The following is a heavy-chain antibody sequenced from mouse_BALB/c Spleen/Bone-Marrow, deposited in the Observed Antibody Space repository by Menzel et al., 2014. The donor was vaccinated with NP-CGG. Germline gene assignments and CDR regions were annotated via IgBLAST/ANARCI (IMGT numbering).Heavy chain of an antibody. CDR2: IDPANGNT. CDR1: GFNIKDTY. J-gene: IGHJ2*01. Sequence: VQLQQSGAELVKPGASVKLSCTASGFNIKDTYMHWVKQRPEQGLEWIGRIDPANGNTKYDPKFQGKATITADTSSNTTYLQLSNLTSEDTAVYYCARYSYGSRGYYFDYWGPGTTLTVSS. D-gene: IGHD1-1*01. CDR3: ARYSYGSRGYYFDY. V-gene: IGHV14-3*02.